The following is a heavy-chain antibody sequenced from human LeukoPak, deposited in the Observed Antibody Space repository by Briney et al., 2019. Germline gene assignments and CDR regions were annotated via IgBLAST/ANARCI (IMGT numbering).Heavy chain of an antibody. D-gene: IGHD6-13*01. J-gene: IGHJ4*02. CDR2: FSRSGPDT. CDR3: AKGSLGSWYYFDY. V-gene: IGHV3-23*01. Sequence: PGGSLRLSCAASGFTFGSSAMSWVRQAPGKGPEWVSTFSRSGPDTYYADSVKGRFTILRDNSKNTLYLQMNSLRAEDTAVYYCAKGSLGSWYYFDYWGQGTLVTVSS. CDR1: GFTFGSSA.